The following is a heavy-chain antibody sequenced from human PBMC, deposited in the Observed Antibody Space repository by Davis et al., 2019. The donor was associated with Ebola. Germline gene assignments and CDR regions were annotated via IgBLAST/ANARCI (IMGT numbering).Heavy chain of an antibody. V-gene: IGHV3-53*04. Sequence: GESLKISCAASGFTVSSNYMSWVRQAPGKGLEWVSVIYSGGSTYYADSVKGRFTISRHNSKNTLYLQMNSLRAEDTAVYYCTTLEPYNWNLGWGQGTLVTVSS. D-gene: IGHD1-20*01. CDR3: TTLEPYNWNLG. CDR2: IYSGGST. CDR1: GFTVSSNY. J-gene: IGHJ4*02.